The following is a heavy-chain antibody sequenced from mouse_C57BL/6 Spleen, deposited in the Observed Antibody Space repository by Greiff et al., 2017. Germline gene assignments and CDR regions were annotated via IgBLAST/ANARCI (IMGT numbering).Heavy chain of an antibody. CDR1: GYTFTSYW. CDR2: INPSSGYT. J-gene: IGHJ2*01. Sequence: QVQLQQSGAELAKPGASVKLSCKASGYTFTSYWMHWVKQRPGQGLEWIGYINPSSGYTKYNQKFKDKATLTADKSSSTAYMQLSSLTYEDAAVYYCSRGGCTTVVAFDYWGQGTTLTVSS. CDR3: SRGGCTTVVAFDY. D-gene: IGHD1-1*01. V-gene: IGHV1-7*01.